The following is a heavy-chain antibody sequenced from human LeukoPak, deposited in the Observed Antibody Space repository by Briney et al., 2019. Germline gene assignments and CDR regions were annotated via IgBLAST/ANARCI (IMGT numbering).Heavy chain of an antibody. Sequence: GGSLRLSCAASGFTVITNDMTWVRQAPGKGLEWASVLYSDGNTKYADSVQGRFTISRDNSKNTLYLEMNSLSPDVTAVYYCARGVEPLAANTLAYWGQGTLVTVSS. CDR1: GFTVITND. J-gene: IGHJ4*02. D-gene: IGHD1-14*01. V-gene: IGHV3-53*01. CDR3: ARGVEPLAANTLAY. CDR2: LYSDGNT.